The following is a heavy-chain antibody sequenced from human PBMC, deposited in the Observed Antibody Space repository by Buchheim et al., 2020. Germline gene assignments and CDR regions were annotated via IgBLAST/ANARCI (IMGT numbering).Heavy chain of an antibody. D-gene: IGHD3-3*01. J-gene: IGHJ4*02. Sequence: QVQLQESGPGLVKPSQTLSLTCTVSGGSISSGDYYWSWIRQPPGKGLEWIGYIYYSGSTYYNPSLKSRVTISVDPSKNQFFLKLSSVTAADTAVYYCARDRWEGVWSGYYNYFDYWGQGTL. CDR1: GGSISSGDYY. V-gene: IGHV4-30-4*01. CDR2: IYYSGST. CDR3: ARDRWEGVWSGYYNYFDY.